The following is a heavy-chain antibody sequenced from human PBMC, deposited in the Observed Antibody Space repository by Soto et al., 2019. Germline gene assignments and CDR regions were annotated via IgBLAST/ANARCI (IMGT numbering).Heavy chain of an antibody. CDR2: INPSGGST. V-gene: IGHV1-46*01. D-gene: IGHD3-22*01. CDR3: ARDMIVVLDDPFDI. Sequence: GASVKVSCKASGYTFTSYYIHWVRQAPGQGLEWMGIINPSGGSTSYAQKFQGRVTMTRDTSTSTVYMELSSLRSEDTAAYYCARDMIVVLDDPFDIWGQGTMVTV. CDR1: GYTFTSYY. J-gene: IGHJ3*02.